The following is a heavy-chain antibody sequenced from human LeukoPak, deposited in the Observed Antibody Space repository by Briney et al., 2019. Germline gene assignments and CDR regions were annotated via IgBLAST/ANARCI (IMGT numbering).Heavy chain of an antibody. CDR3: ARGRTRGYAVYFDY. Sequence: SETLSLTCTVSGVSIRSSSYYWGWIRQPPGKGLEWIGSIYYSGSTYYNPSLKSRVTISVDTSKNQFSLKLSSVTAADTAVYYCARGRTRGYAVYFDYWGQGTLVTVSS. D-gene: IGHD3-10*01. J-gene: IGHJ4*02. V-gene: IGHV4-39*01. CDR2: IYYSGST. CDR1: GVSIRSSSYY.